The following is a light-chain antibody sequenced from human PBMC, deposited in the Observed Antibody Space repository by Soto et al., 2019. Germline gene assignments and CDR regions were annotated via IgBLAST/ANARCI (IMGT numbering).Light chain of an antibody. CDR1: SSDIGSYNL. J-gene: IGLJ1*01. V-gene: IGLV2-23*01. CDR2: GDS. Sequence: QSVLTQPASVYGSPGQSIIISCTGTSSDIGSYNLVSWYQQHPGKAPKLIIYGDSKRPSGVSDRFSGSKSGNTASLTISELQAEDEADYYCCSFAGRSYVFGTGTTLTVL. CDR3: CSFAGRSYV.